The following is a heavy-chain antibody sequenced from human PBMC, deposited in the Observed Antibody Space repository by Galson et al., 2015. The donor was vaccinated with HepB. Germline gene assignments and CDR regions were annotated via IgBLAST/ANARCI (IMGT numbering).Heavy chain of an antibody. D-gene: IGHD6-19*01. V-gene: IGHV3-23*01. CDR1: GFTFNSYV. J-gene: IGHJ4*02. Sequence: SLRLSCAASGFTFNSYVVGWVRQAPGKGLEWVSSISASGRFTYYADSVKGRFTISRDNSKNTLYLQMNSLRAEDTAVYYCAKKWGSERGVAGSLGWGQGTLVTVSS. CDR2: ISASGRFT. CDR3: AKKWGSERGVAGSLG.